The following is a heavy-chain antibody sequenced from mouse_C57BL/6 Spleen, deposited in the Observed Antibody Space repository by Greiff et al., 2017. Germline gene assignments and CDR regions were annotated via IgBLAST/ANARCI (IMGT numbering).Heavy chain of an antibody. V-gene: IGHV1-55*01. D-gene: IGHD2-3*01. Sequence: QVQLQQPGAELVKPGASVKMSCKASGYTFTSYWLTWVKQRPGQGLEWIGDIYPGSGSTNYNAKFKSKATLTVDTSSSTAYMQLSSLTSEDSAVYYCARWGYFYFDYWGQGTTLTVSS. CDR2: IYPGSGST. J-gene: IGHJ2*01. CDR1: GYTFTSYW. CDR3: ARWGYFYFDY.